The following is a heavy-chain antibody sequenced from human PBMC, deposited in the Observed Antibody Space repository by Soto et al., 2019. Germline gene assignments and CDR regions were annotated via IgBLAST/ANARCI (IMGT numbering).Heavy chain of an antibody. CDR3: ARDGVGEWLLAYYYYYYGMDV. Sequence: ASVKVSCKASGYTFTSYGISWVRQAPGQGLEWMGWISAYNGNTNYAQKLQGRVTMTADTSTSTAYMELRSLRSDDTAVYYCARDGVGEWLLAYYYYYYGMDVWGQGTTVTVSS. J-gene: IGHJ6*02. D-gene: IGHD3-3*01. V-gene: IGHV1-18*01. CDR1: GYTFTSYG. CDR2: ISAYNGNT.